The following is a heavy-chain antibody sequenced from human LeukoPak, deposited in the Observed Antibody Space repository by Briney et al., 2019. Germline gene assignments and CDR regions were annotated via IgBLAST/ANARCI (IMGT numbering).Heavy chain of an antibody. CDR3: ARGRRFLVKYFDY. V-gene: IGHV1-2*02. J-gene: IGHJ4*02. CDR1: GYTFTGYY. Sequence: WASVKVSCKASGYTFTGYYMHWVRQAPGQGLEWMGWINPNSGGTNYAQKFQGRVTMTRDTSISTAYMELSRLRSDDTAVYYCARGRRFLVKYFDYWGQGTLVTVSS. CDR2: INPNSGGT. D-gene: IGHD3-3*01.